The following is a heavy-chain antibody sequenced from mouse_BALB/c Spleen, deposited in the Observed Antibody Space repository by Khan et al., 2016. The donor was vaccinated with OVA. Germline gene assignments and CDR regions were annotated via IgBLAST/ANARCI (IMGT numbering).Heavy chain of an antibody. V-gene: IGHV5-6-5*01. CDR3: ASLYYGAY. CDR2: ISSGGTT. D-gene: IGHD2-1*01. J-gene: IGHJ3*01. CDR1: GFTFTRYA. Sequence: EVELVESGGGLVKPGGSLKLSCAASGFTFTRYAMSWVRQTPEKRLEWVASISSGGTTYYPDSVKGRFTISRDNARNILYRQMSSLRSEDTAMYYCASLYYGAYWGQGTLVTVSA.